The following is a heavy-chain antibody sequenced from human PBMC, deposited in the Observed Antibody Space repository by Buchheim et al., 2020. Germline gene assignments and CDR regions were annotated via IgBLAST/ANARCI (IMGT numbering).Heavy chain of an antibody. D-gene: IGHD2-21*01. Sequence: EVQLVESGGGLVQPGESLRLSCAASGLTFSDSWFNWVRQAPGKGLEWVANINRDGSEKYYVASVKGRFTISRDNARNSLSLQMNSLRAEDSAVYYCACGDLFDYRGQGTL. CDR1: GLTFSDSW. J-gene: IGHJ4*02. V-gene: IGHV3-7*01. CDR3: ACGDLFDY. CDR2: INRDGSEK.